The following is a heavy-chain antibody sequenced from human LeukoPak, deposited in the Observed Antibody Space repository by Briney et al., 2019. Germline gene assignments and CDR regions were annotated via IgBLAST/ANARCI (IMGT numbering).Heavy chain of an antibody. V-gene: IGHV3-7*03. J-gene: IGHJ4*02. CDR2: IKLDGSEK. CDR1: GFTFGKYW. Sequence: GGSLRLSCVASGFTFGKYWMSWVRQAPGKGLEWVANIKLDGSEKNYVDSVKGRFTISRDNTKNSLYLQMNSLRAEDTAVYYCAKAGTGTNMIFDYWGQGTLVTVSS. CDR3: AKAGTGTNMIFDY. D-gene: IGHD1-1*01.